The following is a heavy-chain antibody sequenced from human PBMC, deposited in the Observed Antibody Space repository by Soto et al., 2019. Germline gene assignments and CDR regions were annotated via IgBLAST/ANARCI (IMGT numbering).Heavy chain of an antibody. Sequence: GGSLRLSCAASGFTFSSYAMSWVRQAPGKGLEWVSAISGSGGSTYYADSVKGRFTISRDNSKNTLYLQMNSLRAEDTAVYYCAKTPFPGGSGSYYYWGQGTLVTVSS. CDR2: ISGSGGST. V-gene: IGHV3-23*01. CDR3: AKTPFPGGSGSYYY. J-gene: IGHJ4*02. D-gene: IGHD3-10*01. CDR1: GFTFSSYA.